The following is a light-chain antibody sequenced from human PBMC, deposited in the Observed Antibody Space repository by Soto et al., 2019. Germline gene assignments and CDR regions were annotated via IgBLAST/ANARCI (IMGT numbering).Light chain of an antibody. J-gene: IGLJ3*02. Sequence: QSVLTQPPSVSAAPGQKVTISCSGSSSNIGNNYVSWYQQLPGTAPKLLIYENDKRPSGIPDRFSGSKSGTSATLGITGLQTGDEADYYCGTWYSSLSYWVFGGGTKRTVI. CDR1: SSNIGNNY. CDR2: END. V-gene: IGLV1-51*02. CDR3: GTWYSSLSYWV.